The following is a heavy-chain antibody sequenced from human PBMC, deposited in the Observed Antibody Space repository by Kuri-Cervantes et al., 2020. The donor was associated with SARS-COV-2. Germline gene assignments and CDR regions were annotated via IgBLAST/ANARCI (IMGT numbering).Heavy chain of an antibody. V-gene: IGHV4-34*01. CDR1: GGSFSGYY. CDR2: INHSGST. Sequence: SETLSPTCAVYGGSFSGYYWSWIRQPPGKGLEWIGEINHSGSTNYNPSLKSRVTISVDTSKNQFSLKLSSVTAADTAVYYCARGDYGDYDRYFQHWGQGTLVTVSS. D-gene: IGHD4-17*01. CDR3: ARGDYGDYDRYFQH. J-gene: IGHJ1*01.